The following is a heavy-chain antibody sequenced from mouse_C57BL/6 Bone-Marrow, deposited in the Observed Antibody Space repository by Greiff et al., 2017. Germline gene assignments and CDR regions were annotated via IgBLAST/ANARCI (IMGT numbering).Heavy chain of an antibody. V-gene: IGHV1-63*01. CDR1: GYTFTNYW. Sequence: VQLQESGAELVRPGTSVKMSCKASGYTFTNYWIGWAKQRPGHGLEWIGDIYPGGGYTNYNEKFKGKATLTADKSSSTAYMQFSSLTSEDSAIYYCARGETWTFFCYWGQGTTLTVSS. D-gene: IGHD2-13*01. J-gene: IGHJ2*01. CDR3: ARGETWTFFCY. CDR2: IYPGGGYT.